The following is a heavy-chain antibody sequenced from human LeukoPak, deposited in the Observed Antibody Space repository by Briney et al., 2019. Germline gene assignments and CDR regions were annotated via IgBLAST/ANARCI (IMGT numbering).Heavy chain of an antibody. CDR1: GYTFTGYY. V-gene: IGHV1-2*02. D-gene: IGHD2-15*01. CDR2: INPNSGGT. CDR3: AREKKDVYYYYGMAV. Sequence: GASVKVACKASGYTFTGYYMHWVRQAPGQGLEWMGWINPNSGGTNYAQKFQGRVTMTRDTSISTAYMELSRLRSDDTAVYYCAREKKDVYYYYGMAVWGQGTTVTVSS. J-gene: IGHJ6*02.